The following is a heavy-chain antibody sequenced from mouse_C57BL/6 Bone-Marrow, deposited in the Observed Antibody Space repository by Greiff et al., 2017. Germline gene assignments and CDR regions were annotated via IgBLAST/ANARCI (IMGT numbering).Heavy chain of an antibody. D-gene: IGHD3-1*01. Sequence: QVQLQQPGAELVKPGASVKMSCKASGYTFTSYWITWVKQRPGQGLEWIGDIYPGSGSTNYNEKFKSKATLTVDTSSSKAYMQRSSLTSEDSAVXYCARVGSDYWYFDVWGTGTTVTVSS. CDR3: ARVGSDYWYFDV. CDR2: IYPGSGST. J-gene: IGHJ1*03. CDR1: GYTFTSYW. V-gene: IGHV1-55*01.